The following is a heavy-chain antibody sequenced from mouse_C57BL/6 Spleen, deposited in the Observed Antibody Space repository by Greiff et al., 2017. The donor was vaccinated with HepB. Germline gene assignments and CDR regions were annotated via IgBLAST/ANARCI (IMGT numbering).Heavy chain of an antibody. CDR2: IDPANGNT. D-gene: IGHD2-1*01. CDR1: GFTFTNSY. V-gene: IGHV14-3*01. J-gene: IGHJ3*01. Sequence: EVQLQQSVAELVRPGASVKLSCTASGFTFTNSYMQWVKQRPEQGLEWIGRIDPANGNTNYAPKFQGKATLTADTSSNTAYLQLSSLTSEDAAIYYCARGGNYGGYFAYWGQGTLVTVSA. CDR3: ARGGNYGGYFAY.